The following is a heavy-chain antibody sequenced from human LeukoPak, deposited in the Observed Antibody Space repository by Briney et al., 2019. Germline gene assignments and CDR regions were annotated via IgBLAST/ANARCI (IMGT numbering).Heavy chain of an antibody. Sequence: SETLSLTCAVYGGSFSGYYWSWIRQPAGKGLEWIGRIYTSGSTNYNPSLKSRVTMSVDTSKNQFSLKLSSVTAADTAVYYCARDRYSSARAPYYYDSFAFDIWGQGTMVTVSS. V-gene: IGHV4-4*07. CDR1: GGSFSGYY. CDR3: ARDRYSSARAPYYYDSFAFDI. J-gene: IGHJ3*02. CDR2: IYTSGST. D-gene: IGHD3-22*01.